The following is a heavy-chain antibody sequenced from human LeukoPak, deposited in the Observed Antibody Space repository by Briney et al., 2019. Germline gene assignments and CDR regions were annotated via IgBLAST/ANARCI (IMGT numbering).Heavy chain of an antibody. CDR2: IIPMFGIA. J-gene: IGHJ4*02. CDR1: GGTFSRYA. CDR3: ARDRPYTGGWRGFDY. V-gene: IGHV1-69*13. Sequence: SVKVSCKSSGGTFSRYAISWVRQAPGQGLEWMGGIIPMFGIANYARKFQGRVTITADESTSTAYMELSSLRSEDTAVYYCARDRPYTGGWRGFDYWGQGTLVTVSS. D-gene: IGHD6-19*01.